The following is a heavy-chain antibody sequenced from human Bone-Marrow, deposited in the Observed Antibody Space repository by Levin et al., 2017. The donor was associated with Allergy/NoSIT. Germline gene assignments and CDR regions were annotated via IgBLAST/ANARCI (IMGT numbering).Heavy chain of an antibody. J-gene: IGHJ1*01. CDR3: ARSVRTTVVPAEYFQH. Sequence: SVKVSCKASGGTFSSYAISWVRQAPGQGLEWMGGIIPIFGTANYAQKFQGRVTITADKSTSTAYMELSSLRSEDTAVYYCARSVRTTVVPAEYFQHWGQGTLVTVSS. D-gene: IGHD4-11*01. CDR2: IIPIFGTA. CDR1: GGTFSSYA. V-gene: IGHV1-69*06.